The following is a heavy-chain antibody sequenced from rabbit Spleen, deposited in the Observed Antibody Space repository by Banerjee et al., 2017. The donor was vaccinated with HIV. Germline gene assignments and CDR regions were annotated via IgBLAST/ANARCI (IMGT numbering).Heavy chain of an antibody. Sequence: LEESGGRLVQPGESLTLSCKASGFTISSAGWISWVRQAPGKGLEWIGCINIGSGNTYYASWAKGRFTISKTSSTTVTLQMTSLTAADTATYFCAREKSGSYGYDLWGQGTLVTVS. CDR2: INIGSGNT. CDR1: GFTISSAGW. D-gene: IGHD6-1*01. CDR3: AREKSGSYGYDL. J-gene: IGHJ3*01. V-gene: IGHV1S45*01.